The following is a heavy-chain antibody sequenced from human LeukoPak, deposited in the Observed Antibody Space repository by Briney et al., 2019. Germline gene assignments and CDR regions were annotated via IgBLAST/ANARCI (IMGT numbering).Heavy chain of an antibody. D-gene: IGHD4-11*01. CDR3: AKYSNYAGWFDP. J-gene: IGHJ5*02. Sequence: ASVKVSCKASGYTFTSYGISWVRQAPGQGLEWMGWISAYNGNTNYAQKLQGRVTMTTDTSTSTAYMELRSLRSDDTAVYYCAKYSNYAGWFDPWGQGTLVTVSS. CDR2: ISAYNGNT. CDR1: GYTFTSYG. V-gene: IGHV1-18*01.